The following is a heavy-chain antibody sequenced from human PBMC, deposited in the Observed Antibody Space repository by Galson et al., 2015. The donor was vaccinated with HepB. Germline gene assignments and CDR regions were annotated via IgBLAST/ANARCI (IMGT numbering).Heavy chain of an antibody. V-gene: IGHV3-49*03. D-gene: IGHD2-2*01. CDR1: GFTFGDYA. CDR3: TRANRVVPAAANFDY. Sequence: SLRLSCAASGFTFGDYAMSWFRQAPGKGLEWVGFIRSKAYGGTTEYAASVKGRFTISRDDSKSIAYLQMNSLKTEDTAVYYCTRANRVVPAAANFDYWGQGTLVTVSS. J-gene: IGHJ4*02. CDR2: IRSKAYGGTT.